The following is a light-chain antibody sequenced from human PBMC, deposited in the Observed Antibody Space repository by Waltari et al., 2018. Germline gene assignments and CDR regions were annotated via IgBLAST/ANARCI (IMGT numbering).Light chain of an antibody. V-gene: IGKV3-11*01. J-gene: IGKJ1*01. CDR2: DAS. CDR1: QSVSSY. Sequence: ELVLTQSPATLSLSPGERAPLSCRASQSVSSYLAWYQQKPGQAPRLLIYDASNRATGIPARFSGSGSGTDFTLTISSRETEDFAVYYCQQRSNWLWTFGQGTKVEIK. CDR3: QQRSNWLWT.